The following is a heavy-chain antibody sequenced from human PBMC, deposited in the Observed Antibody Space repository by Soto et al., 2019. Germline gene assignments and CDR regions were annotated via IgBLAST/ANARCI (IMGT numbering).Heavy chain of an antibody. CDR3: AKIVIPSAVNDAIDV. Sequence: EVQLLESGGGLVQPGGSLRVSCAASGFTFSDYSMSWVRQAPGKGLEWVSSIHSGGDSTYYADSVKGRFTISRDNSKNTVFLLMNGLRAEDTAVYYCAKIVIPSAVNDAIDVWGQGTMVSVSS. CDR1: GFTFSDYS. D-gene: IGHD3-16*02. V-gene: IGHV3-23*01. CDR2: IHSGGDST. J-gene: IGHJ3*01.